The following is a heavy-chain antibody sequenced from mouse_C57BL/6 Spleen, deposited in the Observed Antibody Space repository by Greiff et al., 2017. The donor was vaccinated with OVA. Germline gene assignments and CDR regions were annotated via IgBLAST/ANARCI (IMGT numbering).Heavy chain of an antibody. D-gene: IGHD2-4*01. V-gene: IGHV5-9-1*02. J-gene: IGHJ4*01. CDR1: GFTFSSYA. Sequence: EVKLMESGEGLVKPGGSLKLSCAASGFTFSSYAMSWVRQTPEKRLEWVAYISSGGDYIYYADTVKGRFTISRDNARNTLYLQMSSLKSEDTAMYYCTREGDDYDPLYAMDYWGQGTSVTVSS. CDR2: ISSGGDYI. CDR3: TREGDDYDPLYAMDY.